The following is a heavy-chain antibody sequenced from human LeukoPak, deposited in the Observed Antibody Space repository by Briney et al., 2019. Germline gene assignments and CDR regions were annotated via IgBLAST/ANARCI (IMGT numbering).Heavy chain of an antibody. V-gene: IGHV3-30-3*01. CDR1: GVTFSSYD. Sequence: PGGSLRLSCAASGVTFSSYDMHWVRHAPGKGLEWVAVISYDGTNKDYADSVKGRLTISRDNSKNTLYLQTNSLRPEDTAVYYCARNSVGGSFFDYWGQGILVTVSS. CDR3: ARNSVGGSFFDY. CDR2: ISYDGTNK. D-gene: IGHD3-16*01. J-gene: IGHJ4*02.